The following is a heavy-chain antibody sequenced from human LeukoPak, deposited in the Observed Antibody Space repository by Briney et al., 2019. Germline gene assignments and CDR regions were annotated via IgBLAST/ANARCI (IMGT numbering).Heavy chain of an antibody. Sequence: GGSLRLSCAASGFTFSSYGMHWVRQAPGKGLEWVAAIWYDGSIQYYADSVKGRFTISRDNSKNTLYLQMDSLRAEDTAVYYCARAGYCSGGSCYGSDYWGQGTLVSVSS. J-gene: IGHJ4*02. CDR3: ARAGYCSGGSCYGSDY. CDR1: GFTFSSYG. D-gene: IGHD2-15*01. CDR2: IWYDGSIQ. V-gene: IGHV3-33*01.